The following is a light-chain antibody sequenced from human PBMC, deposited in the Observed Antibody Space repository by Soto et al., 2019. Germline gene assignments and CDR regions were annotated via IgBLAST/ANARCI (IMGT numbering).Light chain of an antibody. CDR3: QQSYSTPQT. CDR2: KAS. CDR1: QTISSW. J-gene: IGKJ1*01. Sequence: IQLTQFPSSLSASVGDRVTITLRASQTISSWLAWYQQKPGKAPKLLIYKASTLKSGVPSRFSGSGSGTDFTLTISSLQPEDFATYYCQQSYSTPQTFGQGTKV. V-gene: IGKV1-39*01.